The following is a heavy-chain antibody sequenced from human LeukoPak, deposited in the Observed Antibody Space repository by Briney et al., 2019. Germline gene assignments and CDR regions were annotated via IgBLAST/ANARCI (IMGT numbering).Heavy chain of an antibody. V-gene: IGHV3-11*04. CDR2: ISSSGSTI. D-gene: IGHD1-7*01. Sequence: GGSLRLSCAASGFTFSDYYMSWIRQAPGKGLEWVSYISSSGSTIYYADSVKGRFTISRDNAKNSLYLQMNSLRAEDTAVYYCASLNYPKYFQHWGQGTLVTVSS. CDR3: ASLNYPKYFQH. CDR1: GFTFSDYY. J-gene: IGHJ1*01.